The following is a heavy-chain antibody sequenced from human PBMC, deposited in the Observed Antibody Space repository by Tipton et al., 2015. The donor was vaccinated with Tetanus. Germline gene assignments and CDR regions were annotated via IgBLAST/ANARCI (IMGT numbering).Heavy chain of an antibody. CDR2: VHYSGST. J-gene: IGHJ3*02. V-gene: IGHV4-59*01. CDR1: GGSISSYY. D-gene: IGHD6-19*01. CDR3: AIIGWLQQNKPACEI. Sequence: TLSLTCTVSGGSISSYYWTWIRQPPGRGLEWIGYVHYSGSTNYSPSLRSRVTLSVDTSKNQFSLKLSSVTAADTAVYYCAIIGWLQQNKPACEIWGQGTVVTVAS.